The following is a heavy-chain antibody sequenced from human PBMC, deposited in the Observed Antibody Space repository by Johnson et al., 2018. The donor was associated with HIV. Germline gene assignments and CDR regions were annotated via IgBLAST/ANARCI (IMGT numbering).Heavy chain of an antibody. V-gene: IGHV3-30-3*01. Sequence: PGKGLEWVAVTSYDGGNKYSADPVKGRLTISRDNSKNTLYLQMNSLRAEDTAVYYCARDQSGYVLWGPGTMVTVSS. D-gene: IGHD5-12*01. J-gene: IGHJ3*01. CDR2: TSYDGGNK. CDR3: ARDQSGYVL.